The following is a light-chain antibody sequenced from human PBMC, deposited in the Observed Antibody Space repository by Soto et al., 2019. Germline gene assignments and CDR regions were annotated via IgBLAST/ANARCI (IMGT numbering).Light chain of an antibody. Sequence: DIEITQSPSSLSASVGDRVTITCRASQSISSYLNWYQQKKGKAPKVLIYAASSLRSGVPSRFSGSGSWTDFTLPLSSLQPEDFEIYYCQQSYSNPLTFGQGTRLEIK. CDR3: QQSYSNPLT. V-gene: IGKV1-39*01. CDR2: AAS. J-gene: IGKJ5*01. CDR1: QSISSY.